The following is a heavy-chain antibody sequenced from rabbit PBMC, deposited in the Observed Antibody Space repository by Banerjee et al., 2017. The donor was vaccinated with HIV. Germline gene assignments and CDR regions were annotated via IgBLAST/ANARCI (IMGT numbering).Heavy chain of an antibody. CDR3: ARDVVGSNYYFNL. CDR1: GFSFNNNYV. J-gene: IGHJ4*01. Sequence: QEQLEESGGDLVKPGGTLTLTCTASGFSFNNNYVMCWVRQAPGKGLELIACIYTSSGNTVYASWAKGRFTISKTSSTTVTLQMTSLTAADTATYFCARDVVGSNYYFNLWGPGTLVTVS. V-gene: IGHV1S45*01. D-gene: IGHD8-1*01. CDR2: IYTSSGNT.